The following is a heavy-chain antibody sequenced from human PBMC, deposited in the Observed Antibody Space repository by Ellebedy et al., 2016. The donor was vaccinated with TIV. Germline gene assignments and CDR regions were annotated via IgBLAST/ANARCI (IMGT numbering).Heavy chain of an antibody. CDR3: VRGENGMDV. V-gene: IGHV3-9*01. D-gene: IGHD3-10*01. Sequence: GGSLRLSCAASGFSLNDHTMHWVRQAPGKGLEWVSGISWNSGRTGYADSVKGRFTISRDNSKNMVYLQMNGLRADDTAEYYCVRGENGMDVWGQGTTVTVSS. CDR2: ISWNSGRT. J-gene: IGHJ6*02. CDR1: GFSLNDHT.